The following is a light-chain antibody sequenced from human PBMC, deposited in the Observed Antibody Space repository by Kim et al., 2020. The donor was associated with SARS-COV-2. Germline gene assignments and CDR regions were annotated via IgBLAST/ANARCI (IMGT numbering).Light chain of an antibody. J-gene: IGKJ1*01. V-gene: IGKV3-15*01. CDR2: DAS. Sequence: EVVMTQSPATLSVSLGERATLSCWASQSVTSNLAWYQQKPGQAPRLLIYDASTRATGTPGRVSGSGSGTEFTLTISSLQSEDFALYYCQQYYRWPLTFGQGTKVEIK. CDR3: QQYYRWPLT. CDR1: QSVTSN.